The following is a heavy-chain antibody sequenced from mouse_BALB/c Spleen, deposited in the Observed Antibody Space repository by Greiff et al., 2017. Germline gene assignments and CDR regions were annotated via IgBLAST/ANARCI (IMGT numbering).Heavy chain of an antibody. Sequence: EVKLVESGGGLVQPGGSRKLSCAASGFTFSSFGMHWVRQAPEKGLEWVAYISSGGSTYYPDSVKGRFTISRDNARNILYLQMSSLRSEDTAMYYCARRGTYYEGAMDYWGQGTSVTVSS. V-gene: IGHV5-6-5*01. CDR1: GFTFSSFG. J-gene: IGHJ4*01. CDR3: ARRGTYYEGAMDY. CDR2: ISSGGST. D-gene: IGHD2-10*01.